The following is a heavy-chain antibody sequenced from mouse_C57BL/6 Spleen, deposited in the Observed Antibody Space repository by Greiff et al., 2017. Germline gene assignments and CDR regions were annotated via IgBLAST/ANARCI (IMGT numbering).Heavy chain of an antibody. CDR1: GYTFTSYW. CDR2: IDPSDSYT. J-gene: IGHJ2*01. V-gene: IGHV1-59*01. CDR3: ARDGYYRY. Sequence: QVQLQQPGAELVRPGTSVKLSCKASGYTFTSYWMHWVKQRPGQGLEWIGVIDPSDSYTNYNQKFKGKATLTVDTSSSTAYMQLSSLTSEDSAVYYCARDGYYRYWGQGTTRTVSS. D-gene: IGHD2-3*01.